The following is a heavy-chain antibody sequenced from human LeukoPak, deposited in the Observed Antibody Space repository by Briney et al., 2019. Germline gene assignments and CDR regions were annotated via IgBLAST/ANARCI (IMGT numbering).Heavy chain of an antibody. J-gene: IGHJ4*02. CDR3: AKDDVDY. V-gene: IGHV3-30*18. Sequence: GGSLRLSCAASGFTFSSYGMHWVRQAPGKGLEWVAVISYDGSNKYYADSVKGRFTISRDSSKNTVYLQMNSLRAEDTAVYYCAKDDVDYWGQGTLVTVSS. CDR2: ISYDGSNK. CDR1: GFTFSSYG.